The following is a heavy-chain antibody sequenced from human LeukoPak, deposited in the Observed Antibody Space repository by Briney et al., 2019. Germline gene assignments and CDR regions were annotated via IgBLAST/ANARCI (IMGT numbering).Heavy chain of an antibody. CDR1: GYTFTGYY. J-gene: IGHJ5*02. Sequence: GASVKVSCKASGYTFTGYYMHWVRQAPGQGLEWMGWINPNSGGTNYAQKFQGRVTMTRDTSISTAYMELSRLRSDDTAVYYCARDSRHSSGWYRRWFDPWGQGTLVTVSS. V-gene: IGHV1-2*02. CDR2: INPNSGGT. CDR3: ARDSRHSSGWYRRWFDP. D-gene: IGHD6-19*01.